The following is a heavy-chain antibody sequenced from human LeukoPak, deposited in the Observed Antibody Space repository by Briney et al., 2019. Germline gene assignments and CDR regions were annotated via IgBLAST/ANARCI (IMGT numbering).Heavy chain of an antibody. V-gene: IGHV3-7*03. J-gene: IGHJ4*02. D-gene: IGHD3-10*01. CDR2: IKQDGSEK. CDR1: GFTFGSYW. Sequence: GGSLRLSCAASGFTFGSYWMSWVRQAPGKGLEWVANIKQDGSEKYYVDSVKGRFTISRDNAKNSLYLQMNSLRAEDTAVYYCARESGSGSYSFDYWGQGTLVTVSS. CDR3: ARESGSGSYSFDY.